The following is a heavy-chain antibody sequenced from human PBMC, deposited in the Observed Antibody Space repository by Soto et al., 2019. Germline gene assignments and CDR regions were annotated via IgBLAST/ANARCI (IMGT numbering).Heavy chain of an antibody. CDR1: GGSFSGYY. D-gene: IGHD3-10*01. CDR2: INHSGST. Sequence: SETLSLTCSVYGGSFSGYYWSWIRQPPGKGLEWIGEINHSGSTNYNPSLKSRVTISVDTSKNQFSLKLSSVTAADTAVYYCAREYYGSGSSYGMDVWGQGTTVTVSS. V-gene: IGHV4-34*01. J-gene: IGHJ6*02. CDR3: AREYYGSGSSYGMDV.